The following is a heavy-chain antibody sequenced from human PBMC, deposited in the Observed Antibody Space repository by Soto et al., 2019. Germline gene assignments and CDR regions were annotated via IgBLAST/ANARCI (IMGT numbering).Heavy chain of an antibody. V-gene: IGHV3-23*01. CDR2: ISGSGGST. CDR3: AKYLLLDDSSSFYYYDYGMDV. CDR1: GFTFSSYA. Sequence: EVQLLESGGGLVQPGGSLRLSCAASGFTFSSYAMSWVRQAPGKGLEWVSAISGSGGSTYYADSVKGRFTISRDNSKNPLYRQMNSLRAEDTAVYYCAKYLLLDDSSSFYYYDYGMDVWGQGTTVTVSS. D-gene: IGHD6-6*01. J-gene: IGHJ6*02.